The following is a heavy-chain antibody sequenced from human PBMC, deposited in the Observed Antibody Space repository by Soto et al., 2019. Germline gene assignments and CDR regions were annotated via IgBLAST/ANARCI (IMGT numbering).Heavy chain of an antibody. D-gene: IGHD1-20*01. CDR3: TTVGPRITGTTFRRPYYMDV. CDR2: IKSKTDGGTT. J-gene: IGHJ6*03. CDR1: GFTFSNAW. Sequence: GGSLRLSCAASGFTFSNAWMSWVRQAPGKGLEWVGRIKSKTDGGTTDYAAPVKGRFTISRDDSKNTLYLQMNSLKTEDTAVYYCTTVGPRITGTTFRRPYYMDVWGKGTTVTVSS. V-gene: IGHV3-15*01.